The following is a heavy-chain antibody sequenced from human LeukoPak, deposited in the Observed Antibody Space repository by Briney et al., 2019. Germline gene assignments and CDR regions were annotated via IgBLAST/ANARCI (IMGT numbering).Heavy chain of an antibody. Sequence: ASVKVSCKASGYTFTSYYMHWVRQAPGQGLEWMGIINPSGGSTSYAQKFQGRVTMTRDMSTSTVYMELRSLRSDDTAVYYCAREESRETYYYGSGSYPDYWGQGTLVTVSS. V-gene: IGHV1-46*01. CDR3: AREESRETYYYGSGSYPDY. CDR2: INPSGGST. D-gene: IGHD3-10*01. J-gene: IGHJ4*02. CDR1: GYTFTSYY.